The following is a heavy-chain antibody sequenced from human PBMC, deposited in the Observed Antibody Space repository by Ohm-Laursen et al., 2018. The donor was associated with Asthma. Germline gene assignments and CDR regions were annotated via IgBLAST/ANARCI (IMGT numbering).Heavy chain of an antibody. D-gene: IGHD3-22*01. V-gene: IGHV4-31*03. J-gene: IGHJ4*02. CDR1: GDSISSGNNY. CDR3: ARGTFYYESTGYYFFDH. Sequence: SETLSLTCTVSGDSISSGNNYWSWIRQHPEKGLEWIGYIYYSGITYSNPSLRSRVSISVDTSKNQFSLKLSPVTAADTAAYYCARGTFYYESTGYYFFDHWGQGALVTVSS. CDR2: IYYSGIT.